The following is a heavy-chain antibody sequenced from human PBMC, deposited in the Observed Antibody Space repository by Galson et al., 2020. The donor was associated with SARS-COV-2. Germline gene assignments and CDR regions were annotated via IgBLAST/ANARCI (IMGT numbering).Heavy chain of an antibody. J-gene: IGHJ4*02. D-gene: IGHD1-26*01. V-gene: IGHV3-23*01. CDR1: GFTFSSYA. Sequence: GESLKISCAASGFTFSSYAMSWVRQAPGKGLEWVSAIRGSGGSTYYADSVKGRFTISRDNSKNTLYLQMNSLRAEDTAVYYCAKEKRSIGVDYWGQGTLVTVSS. CDR3: AKEKRSIGVDY. CDR2: IRGSGGST.